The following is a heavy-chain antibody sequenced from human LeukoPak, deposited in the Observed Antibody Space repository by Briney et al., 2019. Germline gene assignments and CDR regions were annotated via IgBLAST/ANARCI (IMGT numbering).Heavy chain of an antibody. J-gene: IGHJ5*02. CDR1: GGSISSSSYY. D-gene: IGHD4-23*01. CDR3: AGYSTRFNWFDP. V-gene: IGHV4-39*07. CDR2: IYYSGST. Sequence: PSETLSLTCTVSGGSISSSSYYWGWIRQPPGKGLEWIGSIYYSGSTYYNPSLKSRVTISVDTSKNQFSPKLSSVTAADTAVYYCAGYSTRFNWFDPWGQGTLVTVSS.